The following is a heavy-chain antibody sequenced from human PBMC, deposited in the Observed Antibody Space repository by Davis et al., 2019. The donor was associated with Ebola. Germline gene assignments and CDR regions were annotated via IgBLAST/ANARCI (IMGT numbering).Heavy chain of an antibody. J-gene: IGHJ5*02. D-gene: IGHD4-17*01. CDR2: ISNDGSNE. Sequence: PGGSLRLSCAASGFTFSSFLMHWVRQAPGKGLEWVAIISNDGSNEFYADSVKGRFTISRDNSKNTLYLQMNSLRAEDTAVYYCAKDRLGSATTVTTHWFDPWGQGTLVTVSS. CDR3: AKDRLGSATTVTTHWFDP. V-gene: IGHV3-30*18. CDR1: GFTFSSFL.